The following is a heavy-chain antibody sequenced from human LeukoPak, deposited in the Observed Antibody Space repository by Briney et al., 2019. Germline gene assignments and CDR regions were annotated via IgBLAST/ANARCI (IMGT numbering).Heavy chain of an antibody. CDR3: AKDPVPSYYGSGSADY. V-gene: IGHV3-11*01. J-gene: IGHJ4*02. CDR2: ISSSGSKI. Sequence: GGTLRLSCEASGFIFRNYYMNWIRQTPGKGLEWVSYISSSGSKIYYADSVKGRFTISRDNAKNSLYLQMNSLTVEDTAIYYCAKDPVPSYYGSGSADYWGQGTLVTVSS. CDR1: GFIFRNYY. D-gene: IGHD3-10*01.